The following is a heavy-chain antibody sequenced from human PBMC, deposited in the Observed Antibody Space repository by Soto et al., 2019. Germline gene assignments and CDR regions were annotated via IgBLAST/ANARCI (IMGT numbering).Heavy chain of an antibody. CDR3: ARDAPGVAFDI. J-gene: IGHJ3*02. Sequence: EVQLVESGGGLVKPGGSLRLSCAASGFTFSSYSMNWVRQAPGKGLEWVSSISSSSSYIYYADSVKGRYTISRDNAKNSLYLQMNSLRAEDTAVYYCARDAPGVAFDIWGQGTMVTVSS. V-gene: IGHV3-21*01. D-gene: IGHD7-27*01. CDR1: GFTFSSYS. CDR2: ISSSSSYI.